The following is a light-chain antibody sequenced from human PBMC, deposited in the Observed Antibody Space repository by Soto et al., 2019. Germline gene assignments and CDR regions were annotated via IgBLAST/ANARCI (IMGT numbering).Light chain of an antibody. CDR1: QNVNGW. J-gene: IGKJ5*01. V-gene: IGKV1-5*03. CDR2: KAS. Sequence: DIQMTQSPSTLSASVVDRVTITCLASQNVNGWLAWYQQKPGKAPKLLINKASTLESGVPSRFSGRGFGTEFTLTISSLQPEDFATYYCQQSYSTLRTFGQGTRLEIK. CDR3: QQSYSTLRT.